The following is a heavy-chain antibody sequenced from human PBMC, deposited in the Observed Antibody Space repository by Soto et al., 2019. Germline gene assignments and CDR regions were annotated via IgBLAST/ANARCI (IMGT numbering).Heavy chain of an antibody. CDR2: INAANGIT. V-gene: IGHV1-3*01. CDR1: GYTFTNYA. J-gene: IGHJ4*02. D-gene: IGHD1-26*01. Sequence: ASVKVSCKASGYTFTNYAIHWVRQAPGQRLEWMAWINAANGITKSSQKFQGRVTFTRDTSARTAYMELSSLESEDTALYYCARAGLSTTGDYWGQGTQVTVS. CDR3: ARAGLSTTGDY.